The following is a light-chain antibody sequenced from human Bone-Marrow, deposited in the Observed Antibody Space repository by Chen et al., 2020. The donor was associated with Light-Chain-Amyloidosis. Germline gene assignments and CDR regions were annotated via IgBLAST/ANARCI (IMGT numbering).Light chain of an antibody. CDR2: GAS. J-gene: IGKJ4*01. CDR3: QQSYTSPYT. CDR1: QFISSY. Sequence: DIQMTQSPSSLSAFVGDRVTITCRPSQFISSYLSWYQQRPGKAPKLLIFGASSLPSGVQSRFSGSGSGTDFTLTISSLEPEDFAIYYCQQSYTSPYTFGGGTKVEI. V-gene: IGKV1-39*01.